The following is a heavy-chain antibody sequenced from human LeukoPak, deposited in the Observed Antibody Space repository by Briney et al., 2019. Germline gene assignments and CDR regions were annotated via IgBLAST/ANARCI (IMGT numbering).Heavy chain of an antibody. Sequence: PGGSLILSCSASGFTFSSFAMHWVRQAPGKGLEYISAITNNGGSTYYVDSVRGRFTISRDNSKNTVYLQLSSLRAEDTAVYYCVKVRAAGIGVFDIWGQGTMVTVSS. CDR3: VKVRAAGIGVFDI. D-gene: IGHD6-13*01. V-gene: IGHV3-64D*06. CDR2: ITNNGGST. J-gene: IGHJ3*02. CDR1: GFTFSSFA.